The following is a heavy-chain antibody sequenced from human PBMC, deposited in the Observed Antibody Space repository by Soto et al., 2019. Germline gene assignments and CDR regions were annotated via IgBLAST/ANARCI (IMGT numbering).Heavy chain of an antibody. D-gene: IGHD2-15*01. J-gene: IGHJ3*01. CDR2: IRLLGAT. Sequence: QVQLVQSGAEVKKPGSSVKVSCKASGDTFINSAISWVRQAPGQGLEWVGGIRLLGATSSAQKFQGRVSITADEATTTHYMELRSLTPEDTAVYYCARGVVVLLGYPGAFDVWGQGTMVTVSS. CDR1: GDTFINSA. V-gene: IGHV1-69*12. CDR3: ARGVVVLLGYPGAFDV.